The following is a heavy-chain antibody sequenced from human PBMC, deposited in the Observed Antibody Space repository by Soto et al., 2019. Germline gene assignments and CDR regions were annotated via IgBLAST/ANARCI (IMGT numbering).Heavy chain of an antibody. Sequence: GGSLRLSCAASGFTFSSYWMSWVRQAPGKGLEWVANIKQDGSEKDYVDSVKGRFTISRDNAKNSLYLQMNSLRAEDTAVYYCARDLSKRDILTGYYKSPYDAFDIWGQGTMVTVSS. J-gene: IGHJ3*02. CDR2: IKQDGSEK. CDR1: GFTFSSYW. V-gene: IGHV3-7*01. D-gene: IGHD3-9*01. CDR3: ARDLSKRDILTGYYKSPYDAFDI.